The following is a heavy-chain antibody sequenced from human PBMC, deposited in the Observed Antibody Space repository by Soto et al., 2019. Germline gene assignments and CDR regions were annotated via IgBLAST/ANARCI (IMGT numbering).Heavy chain of an antibody. CDR2: VYYTGSS. CDR3: ARGTGQSGSDCYCNY. D-gene: IGHD1-26*01. CDR1: GYSISCGYY. J-gene: IGHJ4*02. Sequence: PSETLSLTCGVSGYSISCGYYWGWIRQSPGKGLEWFGSVYYTGSSYYSPSLKTRVTISVDPSKNHFSLRLSSVTAAHTAVYYCARGTGQSGSDCYCNYWGQGTLVTVSS. V-gene: IGHV4-38-2*01.